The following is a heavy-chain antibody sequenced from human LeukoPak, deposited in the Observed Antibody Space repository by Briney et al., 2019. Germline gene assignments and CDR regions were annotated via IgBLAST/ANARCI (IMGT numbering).Heavy chain of an antibody. CDR2: IYYSGST. Sequence: PSETLSLTCTVSGGSISSYYWSWIRQPPGKGLEWIGYIYYSGSTNYNPALKSRVTISVDTSKNQFSLKLSSVTAADTAVYYCARVGNLGYCSSTSCYAGSWFDPWGQGTLVTVSS. CDR1: GGSISSYY. D-gene: IGHD2-2*01. J-gene: IGHJ5*02. V-gene: IGHV4-59*01. CDR3: ARVGNLGYCSSTSCYAGSWFDP.